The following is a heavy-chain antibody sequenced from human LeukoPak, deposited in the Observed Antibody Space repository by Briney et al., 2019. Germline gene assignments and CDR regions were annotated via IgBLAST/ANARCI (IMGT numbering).Heavy chain of an antibody. V-gene: IGHV3-23*01. CDR3: AKDLAYDSSDYHVIFDC. CDR2: ISGSGDRT. Sequence: PGGSLRLSCAASGFTFSTYAMSWARQAPGKGLEWVSAISGSGDRTYYADSVKGRFTTSRDNSKNTLYLQMNSLRAEDTAIYYCAKDLAYDSSDYHVIFDCWGQGTLVTVSS. CDR1: GFTFSTYA. D-gene: IGHD3-22*01. J-gene: IGHJ4*02.